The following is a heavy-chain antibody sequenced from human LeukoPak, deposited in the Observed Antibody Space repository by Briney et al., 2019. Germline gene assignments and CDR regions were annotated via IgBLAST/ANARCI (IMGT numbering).Heavy chain of an antibody. CDR1: GFTFSSYG. Sequence: PGGSLRLSCAASGFTFSSYGMSWVRQAPGKGLEWVSSISGSNNATDYADSVRGRFTFSRDNSKNTLYLQMNSLRAEDTAVYYCATQKRGSSRPYYFDYWGQGTLVTVSS. CDR3: ATQKRGSSRPYYFDY. CDR2: ISGSNNAT. V-gene: IGHV3-23*01. D-gene: IGHD3-16*02. J-gene: IGHJ4*02.